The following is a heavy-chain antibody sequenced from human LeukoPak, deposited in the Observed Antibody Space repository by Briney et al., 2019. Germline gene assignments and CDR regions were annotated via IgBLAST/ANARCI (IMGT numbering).Heavy chain of an antibody. CDR2: IGTAGDT. D-gene: IGHD6-13*01. CDR1: GFTFSSYD. V-gene: IGHV3-13*01. Sequence: GGSLRLSCAASGFTFSSYDMHWVRQATGKGLEWVSAIGTAGDTYYPGSMKGRFTISRENAKNSLYLQMNSLRAGDTAVYYCARGVRYSSSWYPIFDYWGQGTLVTVSS. J-gene: IGHJ4*02. CDR3: ARGVRYSSSWYPIFDY.